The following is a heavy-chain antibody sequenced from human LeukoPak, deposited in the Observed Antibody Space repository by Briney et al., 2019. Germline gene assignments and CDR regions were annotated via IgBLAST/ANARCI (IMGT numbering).Heavy chain of an antibody. CDR3: ARVTEDTAMVDY. CDR2: IYTSGST. J-gene: IGHJ4*02. Sequence: SETLSLTCTVSGDSISSHYWSWIRQPAGKGLEWIGRIYTSGSTNYNPSLKSRVTISVDKSKNQFSLKLSSVTAADTAVYYCARVTEDTAMVDYWGQGTLVTVSS. D-gene: IGHD5-18*01. V-gene: IGHV4-4*07. CDR1: GDSISSHY.